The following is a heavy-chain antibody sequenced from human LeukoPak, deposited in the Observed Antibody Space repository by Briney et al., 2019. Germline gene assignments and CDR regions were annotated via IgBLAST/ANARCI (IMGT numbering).Heavy chain of an antibody. D-gene: IGHD6-13*01. CDR3: ATRIAAAGAFDY. CDR1: GFTFDDYG. Sequence: GGSLRLSCAASGFTFDDYGMSWVRHETGKGLEWVSGINWNGGSTGFADSVKGRFTISRDNAKNSLYLQMNSLRAEDTALYYCATRIAAAGAFDYWGQGTLVTVSS. V-gene: IGHV3-20*04. J-gene: IGHJ4*02. CDR2: INWNGGST.